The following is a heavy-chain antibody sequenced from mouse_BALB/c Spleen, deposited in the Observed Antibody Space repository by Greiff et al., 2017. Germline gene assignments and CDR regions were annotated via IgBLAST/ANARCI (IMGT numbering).Heavy chain of an antibody. Sequence: VQLQQSGPELVKPGASVKISCKASGYTFTDYNMHWVKQSHGKSLEWIGYIYPYNGGTGYNQKFKSKATLTVDNSSSTAYMELRSLTSEDSAVYYCARTSTVKDYAMDYWGQGTSVTVSS. CDR2: IYPYNGGT. V-gene: IGHV1S29*02. J-gene: IGHJ4*01. CDR3: ARTSTVKDYAMDY. CDR1: GYTFTDYN. D-gene: IGHD1-1*01.